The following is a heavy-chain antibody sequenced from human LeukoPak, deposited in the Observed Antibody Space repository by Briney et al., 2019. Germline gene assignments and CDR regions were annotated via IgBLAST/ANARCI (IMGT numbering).Heavy chain of an antibody. CDR1: GGSISSYY. J-gene: IGHJ4*02. D-gene: IGHD4-17*01. CDR2: IYYSGST. V-gene: IGHV4-59*01. Sequence: PSETLSLTCAVSGGSISSYYWSWIRQPPGKGLEWIGYIYYSGSTNYNPSLKSRVTISVDTSKNQFSLKLSSVTAADTAVYYCARGPTVTRTDFDYWGQGTLVTVSS. CDR3: ARGPTVTRTDFDY.